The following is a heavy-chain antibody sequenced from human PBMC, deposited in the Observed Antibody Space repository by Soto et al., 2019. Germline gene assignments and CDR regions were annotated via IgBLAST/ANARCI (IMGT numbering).Heavy chain of an antibody. D-gene: IGHD6-13*01. CDR1: GLTFSNTW. CDR2: IKSKTDGGTT. V-gene: IGHV3-15*07. J-gene: IGHJ4*02. CDR3: STVGSMTIAGTPFDY. Sequence: EVQLVESGGDLVKPGGSLRLSCAASGLTFSNTWMNWVRRAPGKGLEWVGRIKSKTDGGTTDYAAPVKGRFTISRDDSESTLYLQMNSLKTEDTAVYYCSTVGSMTIAGTPFDYWGRGTLVTVSS.